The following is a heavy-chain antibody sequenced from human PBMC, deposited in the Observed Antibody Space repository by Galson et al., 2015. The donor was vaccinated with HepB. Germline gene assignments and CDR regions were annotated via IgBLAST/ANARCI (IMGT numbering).Heavy chain of an antibody. CDR3: ARSPKYNYGQTLGY. J-gene: IGHJ4*02. CDR2: IDTSDSYT. D-gene: IGHD5-18*01. V-gene: IGHV5-10-1*01. Sequence: QSGAEVKKPGESLRISCKGSGYSFTSYWINWVRQMPGKGLELMGRIDTSDSYTKYSPSFQGHVTISADKSINTAYLQWSSLKASDTAMYYCARSPKYNYGQTLGYWGQGTLVTVSS. CDR1: GYSFTSYW.